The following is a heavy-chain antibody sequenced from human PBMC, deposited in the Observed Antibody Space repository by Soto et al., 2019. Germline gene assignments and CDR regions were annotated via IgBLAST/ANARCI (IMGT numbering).Heavy chain of an antibody. J-gene: IGHJ4*02. CDR2: ISYDGSNK. V-gene: IGHV3-30*18. CDR3: AKDRAGTIIDY. CDR1: GFTFSSYG. Sequence: QSGGSLRLSCAASGFTFSSYGMHWVRQAPGKGLEWVAVISYDGSNKYYADSVKGRFTISRDNSKNTLYLQMNSLRAEDTAVYYCAKDRAGTIIDYWGQGTLVTVSS. D-gene: IGHD1-1*01.